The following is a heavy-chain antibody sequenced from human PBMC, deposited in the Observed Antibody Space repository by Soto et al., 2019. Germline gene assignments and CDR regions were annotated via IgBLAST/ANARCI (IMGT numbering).Heavy chain of an antibody. J-gene: IGHJ5*02. V-gene: IGHV1-3*01. CDR1: GYTFTSYG. CDR3: VRRHVSATGIDWFDP. Sequence: QVQLVQSGTEVKKPGASVKVSCKASGYTFTSYGIPWVRQAPGQRLEWMGWINAANGDTKYSPKFQGRVTITRDTSASTAYMELSSLRSEDTAVYYCVRRHVSATGIDWFDPWGQGTLVTVSS. D-gene: IGHD6-13*01. CDR2: INAANGDT.